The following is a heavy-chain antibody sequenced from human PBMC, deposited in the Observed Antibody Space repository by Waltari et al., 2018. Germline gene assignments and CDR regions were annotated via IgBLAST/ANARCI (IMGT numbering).Heavy chain of an antibody. V-gene: IGHV3-43*01. CDR2: ISWDGGST. Sequence: EVQLVESGGVMVQPGGSLRLSCAASGFTFDDYTMNWVRQAPGKGLEWVCLISWDGGSTYYADSGKGRFTISRDNSNNSLYLQMNSLRTEDTALYYCAKDKGSRNYYYYMDVWGKGTTVTISS. CDR1: GFTFDDYT. J-gene: IGHJ6*03. D-gene: IGHD6-6*01. CDR3: AKDKGSRNYYYYMDV.